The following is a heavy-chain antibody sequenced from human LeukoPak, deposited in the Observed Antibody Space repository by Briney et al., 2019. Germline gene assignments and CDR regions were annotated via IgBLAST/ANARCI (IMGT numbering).Heavy chain of an antibody. J-gene: IGHJ4*02. CDR1: RYTFTKYY. D-gene: IGHD1-14*01. Sequence: AAVKVSCKESRYTFTKYYIHWVRQAPRQGGERMGIINPSDGSTSYAQKFQGRVTMTSDTSTSTVYMELSSLRSEDTAVYYCARANRGATIFFDFWGQGTLVTVSS. CDR3: ARANRGATIFFDF. CDR2: INPSDGST. V-gene: IGHV1-46*01.